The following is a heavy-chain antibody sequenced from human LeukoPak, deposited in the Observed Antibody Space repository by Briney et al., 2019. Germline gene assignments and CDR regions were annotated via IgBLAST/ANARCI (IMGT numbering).Heavy chain of an antibody. J-gene: IGHJ6*03. CDR1: GYTFTSYG. D-gene: IGHD6-13*01. Sequence: ASVKVSCKAPGYTFTSYGISWVRQAPGQGLEWMGWISAYNGNTNYAQKLQGRVTMTTDTSTSTAYMELRSLRSDDTAVYYCARTAYSSSWYPTDYYYYYYMDVWGKGTTVTVSS. V-gene: IGHV1-18*04. CDR2: ISAYNGNT. CDR3: ARTAYSSSWYPTDYYYYYYMDV.